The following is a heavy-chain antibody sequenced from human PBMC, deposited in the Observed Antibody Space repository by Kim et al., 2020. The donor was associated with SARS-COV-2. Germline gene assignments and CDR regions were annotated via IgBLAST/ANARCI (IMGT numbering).Heavy chain of an antibody. Sequence: SGPTLVKPTQTLTLTCTFSGFSLSTSGVGVGWIRQPPGKALEWLALIYWDDDKRYSPSLKSRLTITKDTSKNQVVLTMTNMDPVDTATYYCAHRDYSGYDYFGVHFDYWGQGTLVTVSS. CDR1: GFSLSTSGVG. J-gene: IGHJ4*02. CDR3: AHRDYSGYDYFGVHFDY. CDR2: IYWDDDK. D-gene: IGHD5-12*01. V-gene: IGHV2-5*02.